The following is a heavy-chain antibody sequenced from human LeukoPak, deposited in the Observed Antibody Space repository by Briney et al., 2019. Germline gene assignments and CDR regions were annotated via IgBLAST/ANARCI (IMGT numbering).Heavy chain of an antibody. J-gene: IGHJ4*02. V-gene: IGHV4-4*02. CDR3: ATTSPYRVDH. D-gene: IGHD2-2*01. CDR2: IYHSGIT. CDR1: GGSISNNIW. Sequence: SGTLSLTCAVSGGSISNNIWWNWVRQPPGKGLEWIGEIYHSGITNYNPSHMSRVTISVDKSKNQFSLELTSVTAADTAVYYCATTSPYRVDHWGQGTLVTVSS.